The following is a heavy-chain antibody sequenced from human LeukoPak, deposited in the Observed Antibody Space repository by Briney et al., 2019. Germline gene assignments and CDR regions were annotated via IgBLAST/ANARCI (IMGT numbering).Heavy chain of an antibody. Sequence: GGSLRLSCAASGFTVSSNNMSWVRQAPGKGLEWVSGLYSGGGTYYADRVTGRFDISRDNSQNTIYPQMNSLRAEDTAVYYCARDWVQYDLPRYSDCWGQGALVTVSS. CDR1: GFTVSSNN. V-gene: IGHV3-66*01. J-gene: IGHJ4*02. CDR3: ARDWVQYDLPRYSDC. CDR2: LYSGGGT. D-gene: IGHD2-8*01.